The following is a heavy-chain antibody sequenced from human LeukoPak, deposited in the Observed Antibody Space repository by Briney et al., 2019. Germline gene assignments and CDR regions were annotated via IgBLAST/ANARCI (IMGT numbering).Heavy chain of an antibody. CDR3: ARRLRGTYYDILTGYYKPSWFDY. J-gene: IGHJ4*02. V-gene: IGHV4-61*01. D-gene: IGHD3-9*01. Sequence: SETLSHTCTVSGGSVSSGSYYWSWIRQPPGTGLEWIGYTHYSGNTNYNPSLKSRVTISVDTSKNQFSLKLSSVTAADTAVYYCARRLRGTYYDILTGYYKPSWFDYWGQGTLVTVSS. CDR2: THYSGNT. CDR1: GGSVSSGSYY.